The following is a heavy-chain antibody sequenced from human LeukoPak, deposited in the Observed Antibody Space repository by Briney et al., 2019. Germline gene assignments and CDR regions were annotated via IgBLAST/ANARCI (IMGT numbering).Heavy chain of an antibody. CDR1: GYTFTSYG. D-gene: IGHD3-22*01. J-gene: IGHJ3*02. Sequence: ASVKVSCKASGYTFTSYGISWVRQAPGQGLEWMGWISAYNGNTNYAQKLQGRVTMTTDTSTSTAYMELRSLRSDDTAVYYCARDHYYDSSGYYGQRAFDIWGQGTMVTVSS. CDR2: ISAYNGNT. CDR3: ARDHYYDSSGYYGQRAFDI. V-gene: IGHV1-18*01.